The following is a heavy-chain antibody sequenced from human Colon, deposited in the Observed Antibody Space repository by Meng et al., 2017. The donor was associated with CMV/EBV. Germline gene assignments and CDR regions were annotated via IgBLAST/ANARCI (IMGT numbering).Heavy chain of an antibody. CDR3: TRGQFFSDY. Sequence: VQLVQSGAEVKRPGASVKISCKASGYTFTSYEITWVRQAPGQGLEWMGYMNPYNGNTGYVQKFKGRVTMTRDTSISTAYMELSSLRSDDTAVYYCTRGQFFSDYWGQGTLVTVSS. D-gene: IGHD6-19*01. V-gene: IGHV1-8*01. J-gene: IGHJ4*02. CDR1: GYTFTSYE. CDR2: MNPYNGNT.